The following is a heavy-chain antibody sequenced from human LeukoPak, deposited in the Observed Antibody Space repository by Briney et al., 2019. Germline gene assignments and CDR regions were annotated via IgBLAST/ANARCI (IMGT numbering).Heavy chain of an antibody. CDR2: TYYRSRRFN. CDR1: VDSASINSDV. J-gene: IGHJ3*02. Sequence: SQSLSLTCAISVDSASINSDVCNCISQSPSRGLEWLGTTYYRSRRFNDYAVSVKGRITINPDTSKNQFSLQLNSVPPEDTAVYCCARDVDRAYDAFDIWGQGTMVTVSS. V-gene: IGHV6-1*01. CDR3: ARDVDRAYDAFDI.